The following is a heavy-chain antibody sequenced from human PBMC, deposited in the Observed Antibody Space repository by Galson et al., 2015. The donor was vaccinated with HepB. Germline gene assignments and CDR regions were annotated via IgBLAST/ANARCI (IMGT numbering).Heavy chain of an antibody. J-gene: IGHJ4*02. V-gene: IGHV3-15*07. D-gene: IGHD6-19*01. Sequence: SLRLSCAASGFTFSNAWMNWVRQAPGKGLEWVGRIKSKTDGGTTDYAAPVKGRFTISRDDSKNTLYLQMNSLKTEDTAVYYCTTDYSSGWYRKVGDYWGQGTLVTVSS. CDR3: TTDYSSGWYRKVGDY. CDR2: IKSKTDGGTT. CDR1: GFTFSNAW.